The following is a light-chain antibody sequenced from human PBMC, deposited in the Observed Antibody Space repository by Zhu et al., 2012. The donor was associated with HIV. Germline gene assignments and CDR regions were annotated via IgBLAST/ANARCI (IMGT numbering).Light chain of an antibody. V-gene: IGKV3-11*01. CDR3: QQRSNWPLT. CDR2: DAS. J-gene: IGKJ4*01. CDR1: QSVSNY. Sequence: EIVLTQSPATLSLSSGERVTLSCRASQSVSNYLAWYQQKPGQAPRLLIYDASNRATGIPARFSGSGSGTDFTLTISSLEAEDSAVYYCQQRSNWPLTFGGGTKGGDQT.